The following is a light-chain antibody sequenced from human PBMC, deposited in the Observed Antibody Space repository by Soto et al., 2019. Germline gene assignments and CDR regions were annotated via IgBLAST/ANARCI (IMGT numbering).Light chain of an antibody. CDR2: DVS. CDR1: SSDVGGYNY. CDR3: SSCTSSSTYV. Sequence: QSALTQPASVSGSPGQSITISCTGTSSDVGGYNYVSWYQQHPGKAPNLVIYDVSNRPSGVSNRFSGSKSGNTASLTISGLQAEDEADYYCSSCTSSSTYVFGTGTKVTVL. V-gene: IGLV2-14*01. J-gene: IGLJ1*01.